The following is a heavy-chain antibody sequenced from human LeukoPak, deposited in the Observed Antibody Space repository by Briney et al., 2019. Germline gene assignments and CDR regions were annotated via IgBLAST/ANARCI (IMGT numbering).Heavy chain of an antibody. V-gene: IGHV3-30*18. Sequence: GGSLRLSCAASGFTFSDYYMSWIRQAPGKGLEWVAVISYDGSNKYYADSVKGRFTISRDNSKNTLYLQMNSLRAEDTAVYYCAKGTTPWFDPWGQGTLVTVSS. CDR3: AKGTTPWFDP. J-gene: IGHJ5*02. CDR1: GFTFSDYY. D-gene: IGHD2/OR15-2a*01. CDR2: ISYDGSNK.